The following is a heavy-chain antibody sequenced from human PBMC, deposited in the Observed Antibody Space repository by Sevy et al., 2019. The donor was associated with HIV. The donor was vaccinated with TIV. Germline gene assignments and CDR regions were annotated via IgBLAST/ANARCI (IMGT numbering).Heavy chain of an antibody. CDR3: ARDLISGSYSQSLDY. V-gene: IGHV3-30*04. D-gene: IGHD1-26*01. CDR2: ISSDGNSQ. Sequence: GGSLRLSCAASGFTFSSHDMHWVRQAPGKGLDWVAVISSDGNSQYSADSVKGRFTLSRDNSKNTLYLQMDSLRVEDTAVYYCARDLISGSYSQSLDYWGQGTLVTVSS. CDR1: GFTFSSHD. J-gene: IGHJ4*02.